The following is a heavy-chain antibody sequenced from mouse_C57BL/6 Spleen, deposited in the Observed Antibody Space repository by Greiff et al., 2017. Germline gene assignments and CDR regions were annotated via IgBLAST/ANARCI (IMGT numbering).Heavy chain of an antibody. CDR1: GYAFSSYW. D-gene: IGHD1-1*02. CDR2: IYPGDGDT. Sequence: VKVVESGAELVKPGASVKLSCKASGYAFSSYWMNWVKQRPGQGLEWIGQIYPGDGDTNYNGKFKGKATLTADKSSSTAYMQLSSLTSEDSAVYFCARPLWDYWGQGTTLTVSS. V-gene: IGHV1-80*01. J-gene: IGHJ2*01. CDR3: ARPLWDY.